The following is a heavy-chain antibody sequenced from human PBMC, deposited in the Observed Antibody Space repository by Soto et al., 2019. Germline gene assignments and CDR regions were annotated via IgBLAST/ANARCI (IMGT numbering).Heavy chain of an antibody. J-gene: IGHJ5*02. D-gene: IGHD2-21*01. Sequence: GASVKVSRKASGYTFTSYYMHWVLQAPGQGLEWMGIINPSGGSTSYAQKFQGRVTMTRDTSTSTVYMELSSLRSEDTAVYYCARERRILNWFDPWGQGTLVTVSS. CDR1: GYTFTSYY. CDR3: ARERRILNWFDP. CDR2: INPSGGST. V-gene: IGHV1-46*01.